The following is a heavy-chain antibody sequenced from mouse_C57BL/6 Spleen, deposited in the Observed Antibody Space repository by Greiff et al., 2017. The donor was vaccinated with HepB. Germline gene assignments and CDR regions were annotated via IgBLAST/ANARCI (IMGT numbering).Heavy chain of an antibody. J-gene: IGHJ4*01. CDR2: INPNYGTT. CDR1: GYSFTDYN. D-gene: IGHD1-2*01. CDR3: AREVELLRPGSGYYAMDY. V-gene: IGHV1-39*01. Sequence: EVQLQQSGPELVKPGASVKISCKASGYSFTDYNMNWVKQSNGKSLEWIGVINPNYGTTSYNQKFKGKATLTVDQSSSTAYMQLNSLTSEDSAVYYCAREVELLRPGSGYYAMDYWGQGTSVTVSS.